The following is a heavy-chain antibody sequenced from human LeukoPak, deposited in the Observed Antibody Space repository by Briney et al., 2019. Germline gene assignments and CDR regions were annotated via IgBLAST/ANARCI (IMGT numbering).Heavy chain of an antibody. CDR1: GGSFSGYY. CDR3: ARGGYSYGYPYYYYMDV. D-gene: IGHD5-18*01. Sequence: PSETLSLTCAVYGGSFSGYYWSWIRQPPGKGLEWIGEINHSGSTNYNPSLKSRVTISVDTSKNQFSLKLSSVTAADTAVYYCARGGYSYGYPYYYYMDVWGKGPRSPSP. CDR2: INHSGST. J-gene: IGHJ6*03. V-gene: IGHV4-34*01.